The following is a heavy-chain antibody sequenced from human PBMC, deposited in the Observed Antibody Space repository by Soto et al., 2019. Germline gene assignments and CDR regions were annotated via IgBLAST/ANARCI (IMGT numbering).Heavy chain of an antibody. CDR1: GFTFSSYW. D-gene: IGHD6-19*01. Sequence: GGSLRLSCAASGFTFSSYWMSWVRQAPGKGLEWVANIKQDGGEKYYVDSVKGRFTISRDNAKNSLYLQMNSLRAEDTAVYYCARDLPAGYSSGWYAGFDYWGQGTLVTVSS. V-gene: IGHV3-7*01. CDR2: IKQDGGEK. CDR3: ARDLPAGYSSGWYAGFDY. J-gene: IGHJ4*02.